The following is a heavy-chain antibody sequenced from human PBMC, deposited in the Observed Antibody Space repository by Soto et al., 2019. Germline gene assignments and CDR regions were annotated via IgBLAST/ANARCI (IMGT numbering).Heavy chain of an antibody. J-gene: IGHJ4*02. CDR3: ARSPGLLISYYFDS. Sequence: SETLSLTCSVTGGSISSSDYYWVWIRHPPGKGLEWIVSILHTGITYYNPSLESRVTISVDTSKNQFSLQLSPVTAADTAVYYCARSPGLLISYYFDSWGQGTLVTVSS. CDR1: GGSISSSDYY. D-gene: IGHD1-26*01. CDR2: ILHTGIT. V-gene: IGHV4-39*01.